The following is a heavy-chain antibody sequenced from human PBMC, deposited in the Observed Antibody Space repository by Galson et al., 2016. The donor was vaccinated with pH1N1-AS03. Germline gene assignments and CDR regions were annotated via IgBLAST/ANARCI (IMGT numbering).Heavy chain of an antibody. J-gene: IGHJ4*02. CDR3: ARERDSSSSSIFVY. D-gene: IGHD6-6*01. Sequence: SVKVSCKASGGTFGTNGFTWVRQAPGQGLEWMGRIIPMLGRGNYAQKFQGRVTIIADISTSTTYMELSNLTSEDTAIYYCARERDSSSSSIFVYWGQGTHVTVSS. V-gene: IGHV1-69*04. CDR1: GGTFGTNG. CDR2: IIPMLGRG.